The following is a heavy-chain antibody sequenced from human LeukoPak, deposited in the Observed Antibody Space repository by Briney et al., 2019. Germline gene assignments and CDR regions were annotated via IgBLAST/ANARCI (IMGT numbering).Heavy chain of an antibody. V-gene: IGHV4-39*01. Sequence: GSLRLSCAASGFTFSDHYMSWIRQAPGKGLEWIGTIYYSGSTYYNPSLKSRVTISVDTSKNQFSLKLSSVTAADTAVYYCARQTYCSSISCYRFDPWGQGTLVTVSS. D-gene: IGHD2-2*01. CDR2: IYYSGST. J-gene: IGHJ5*02. CDR1: GFTFSDHY. CDR3: ARQTYCSSISCYRFDP.